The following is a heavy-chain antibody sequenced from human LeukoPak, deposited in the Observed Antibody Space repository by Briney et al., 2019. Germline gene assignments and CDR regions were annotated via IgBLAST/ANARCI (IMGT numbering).Heavy chain of an antibody. D-gene: IGHD3-10*01. CDR3: ARDKSIEDFDSGYYGSGDTGVHWFDP. Sequence: ASVKVSCKASGYNFSKYYIHWVRQAPGQGLEWMGLINPSENSTRFAQKFQGTVSVTVDTSTKTVYMQLSGLRSGDTAVYYCARDKSIEDFDSGYYGSGDTGVHWFDPWGQGTLVTVSS. J-gene: IGHJ5*02. V-gene: IGHV1-46*01. CDR2: INPSENST. CDR1: GYNFSKYY.